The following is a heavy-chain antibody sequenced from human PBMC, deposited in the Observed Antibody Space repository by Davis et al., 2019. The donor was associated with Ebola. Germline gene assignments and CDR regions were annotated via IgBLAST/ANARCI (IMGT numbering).Heavy chain of an antibody. CDR1: GFTFTNAW. Sequence: GGSLRLSCAASGFTFTNAWMSWVRQAPGKGLEWVANIKQDGSEKYYVDSVRGRFTISRDNSKNTLYLQMNSLRPDDTAVYYCARDALGSSSSEVAFDIWGLGTMVTVSS. V-gene: IGHV3-7*01. J-gene: IGHJ3*02. CDR2: IKQDGSEK. CDR3: ARDALGSSSSEVAFDI. D-gene: IGHD6-6*01.